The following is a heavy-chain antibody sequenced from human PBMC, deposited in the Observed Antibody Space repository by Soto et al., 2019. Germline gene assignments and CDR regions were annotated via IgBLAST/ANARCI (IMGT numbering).Heavy chain of an antibody. Sequence: TQSLICALLRLSITSVNWLSTFRQPPGKGLEWIGEIYHSGSTNYNPSLKSRVTISVDKSKNQFSLKLSSVTAADTAVYYCAVLISGYSRAGYAFDIWGQGTMVS. J-gene: IGHJ3*02. CDR3: AVLISGYSRAGYAFDI. V-gene: IGHV4-4*02. CDR2: IYHSGST. CDR1: RLSITSVNW. D-gene: IGHD3-22*01.